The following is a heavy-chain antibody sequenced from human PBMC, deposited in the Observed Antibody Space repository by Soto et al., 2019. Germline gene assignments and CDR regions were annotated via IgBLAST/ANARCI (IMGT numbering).Heavy chain of an antibody. D-gene: IGHD1-7*01. Sequence: QVQLQESGPGLVKPSQTLSLTCTVSGGSISSGNYYWSWIRQPPGKGLEWIGFISYSGSTYYNASLKSRVTISVDTSKNQFSLNLSFVTAADTAVYYCATMGTPATGLYYVDYWGQGTLVTVSS. V-gene: IGHV4-30-4*01. CDR1: GGSISSGNYY. CDR3: ATMGTPATGLYYVDY. CDR2: ISYSGST. J-gene: IGHJ4*02.